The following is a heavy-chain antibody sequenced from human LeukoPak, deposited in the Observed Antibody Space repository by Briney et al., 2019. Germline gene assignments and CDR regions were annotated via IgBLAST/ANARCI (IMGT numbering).Heavy chain of an antibody. J-gene: IGHJ4*02. D-gene: IGHD6-13*01. CDR2: IYPGDSDT. V-gene: IGHV5-51*01. CDR1: GYSFTSYW. Sequence: GESLKISCKGSGYSFTSYWIGWVRQMPGKGLEWMGIIYPGDSDTRYSPSFQGQVTISADKSISTSYLQWSSLKASDTAMYYCARRGSSSWEGDLNHFDYWGQGTLVTVSS. CDR3: ARRGSSSWEGDLNHFDY.